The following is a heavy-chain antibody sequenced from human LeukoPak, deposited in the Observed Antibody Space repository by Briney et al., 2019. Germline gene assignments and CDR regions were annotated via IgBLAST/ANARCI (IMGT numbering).Heavy chain of an antibody. V-gene: IGHV3-48*03. CDR3: ARAHYYDSSGYDY. J-gene: IGHJ4*02. Sequence: GGSLRLSCAASGFTFSSYEMNWVRQAPGKGLEWVSYISSSGSTIYYADSVKGRFTISRDNAKNSLYLQMNSLRAEDTAVYYCARAHYYDSSGYDYWGQGTLVTVSS. CDR2: ISSSGSTI. D-gene: IGHD3-22*01. CDR1: GFTFSSYE.